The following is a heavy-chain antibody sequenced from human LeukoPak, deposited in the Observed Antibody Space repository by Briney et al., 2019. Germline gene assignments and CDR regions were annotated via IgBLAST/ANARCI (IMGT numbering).Heavy chain of an antibody. CDR1: KFTFSSHG. D-gene: IGHD3-10*01. CDR3: AKDQYYYGSGSYQLYYYYGMDV. Sequence: PGGSLRLSCAASKFTFSSHGIHWVRQAPGKGLEWVAVISYDGSNKYYADSVKGRFTISRDNSKNTLYLQMNSLRAEDTAVYYCAKDQYYYGSGSYQLYYYYGMDVWGQGTTVIVSS. J-gene: IGHJ6*02. CDR2: ISYDGSNK. V-gene: IGHV3-30*18.